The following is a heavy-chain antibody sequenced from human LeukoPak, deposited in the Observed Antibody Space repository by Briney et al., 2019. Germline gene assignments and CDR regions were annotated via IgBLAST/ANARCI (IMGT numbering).Heavy chain of an antibody. Sequence: PGGSLRLSCAASGFTFSTYWIHWVRQAPGRGLVWVSRISPGGSDTTYADSVKGRFTISRDNAKNTLYLQMNSLRAEDTAVYYCHFVSGSSRNSDYWGQGTLVTVFS. CDR1: GFTFSTYW. CDR2: ISPGGSDT. D-gene: IGHD1-26*01. J-gene: IGHJ4*02. V-gene: IGHV3-74*01. CDR3: HFVSGSSRNSDY.